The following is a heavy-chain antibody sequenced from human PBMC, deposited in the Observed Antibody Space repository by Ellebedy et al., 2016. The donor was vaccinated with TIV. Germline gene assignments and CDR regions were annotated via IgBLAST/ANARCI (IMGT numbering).Heavy chain of an antibody. CDR2: ISAHSGNT. CDR1: GYTFISYG. V-gene: IGHV1-18*01. D-gene: IGHD3-10*01. Sequence: AASVKVSCKASGYTFISYGITWLRQAPGQGLEGMGWISAHSGNTNYAQKLQGRVTMTTDTSTSTSYMELRSLRSDDTAVYYCARNGSGSPTFDYWGQGTLVTVSS. J-gene: IGHJ4*02. CDR3: ARNGSGSPTFDY.